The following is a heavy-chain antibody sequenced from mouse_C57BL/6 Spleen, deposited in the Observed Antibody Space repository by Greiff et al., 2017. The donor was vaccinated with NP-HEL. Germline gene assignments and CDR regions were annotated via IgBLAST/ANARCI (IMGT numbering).Heavy chain of an antibody. V-gene: IGHV1-76*01. D-gene: IGHD3-3*01. CDR2: IYPGSGNT. CDR3: ARSRGTWYFDV. CDR1: GYTFTDYY. J-gene: IGHJ1*03. Sequence: VKLQESGAELVRPGASVKLSCKASGYTFTDYYINWVKQRPGQGLEWIARIYPGSGNTYYNEKFKGKATLTAEKSSSTAYMQLSSLTSEDSAVYFCARSRGTWYFDVWGTGTTVTVSS.